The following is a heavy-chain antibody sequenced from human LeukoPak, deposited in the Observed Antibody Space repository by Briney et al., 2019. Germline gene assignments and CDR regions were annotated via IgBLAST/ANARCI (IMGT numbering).Heavy chain of an antibody. J-gene: IGHJ4*02. Sequence: GGSLRLSCAASGFTFSSYAMSWVRQAPGKGLEWVSAISGSGGSTYYADSVKGRFTISRDNSKNTLYLQMNSLRAEDTAVYYCAKLVYSSSWTLGTAFDYWGQGTLVTVSS. CDR1: GFTFSSYA. V-gene: IGHV3-23*01. CDR3: AKLVYSSSWTLGTAFDY. D-gene: IGHD6-13*01. CDR2: ISGSGGST.